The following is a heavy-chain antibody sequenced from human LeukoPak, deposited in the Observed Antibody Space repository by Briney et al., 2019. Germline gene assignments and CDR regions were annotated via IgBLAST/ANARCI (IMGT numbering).Heavy chain of an antibody. CDR2: IKPDGSDQ. V-gene: IGHV3-7*01. CDR1: GFTFSSYW. CDR3: ARWSLGDY. D-gene: IGHD1-26*01. J-gene: IGHJ4*02. Sequence: TGGSPRLSCAASGFTFSSYWMSWVRQAPGKGLEWVANIKPDGSDQYYVDSVKGRFTISRDNAKNSLYLQMNSLRAEDTAVYYCARWSLGDYWGQGTLVTVSS.